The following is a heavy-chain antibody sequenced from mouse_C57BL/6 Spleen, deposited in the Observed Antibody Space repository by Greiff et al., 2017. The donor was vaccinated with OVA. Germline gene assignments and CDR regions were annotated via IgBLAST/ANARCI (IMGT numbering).Heavy chain of an antibody. CDR1: GYTFTGYW. J-gene: IGHJ3*01. CDR2: ILPGSGST. V-gene: IGHV1-9*01. D-gene: IGHD1-1*01. Sequence: QVQLQESGAELMKPGASVKLSCKATGYTFTGYWIEWVKQRPGHGLEWIGEILPGSGSTNYNEKFKGKATFTADTSSNTAHMQLSRLTTEDSAIYDCATSDYYYGSSYAYWGQGTLVTVSA. CDR3: ATSDYYYGSSYAY.